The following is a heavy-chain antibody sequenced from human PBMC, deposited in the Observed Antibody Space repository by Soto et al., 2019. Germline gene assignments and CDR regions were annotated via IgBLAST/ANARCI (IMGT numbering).Heavy chain of an antibody. V-gene: IGHV4-59*01. J-gene: IGHJ4*02. CDR1: GGSISSYY. CDR3: ARGHSGWYYLGDN. CDR2: IYYSGST. Sequence: SETLSLTCTVSGGSISSYYWSWIRQPPGKGLEWIGYIYYSGSTNYNPSLKSRVTITWDTSATTAYMEVSSLRSEDTAVYYCARGHSGWYYLGDNWGQGTLVTVSS. D-gene: IGHD6-19*01.